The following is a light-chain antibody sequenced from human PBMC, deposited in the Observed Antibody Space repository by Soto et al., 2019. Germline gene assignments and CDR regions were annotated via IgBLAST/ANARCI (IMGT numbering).Light chain of an antibody. CDR1: QSVSRN. Sequence: EIVMTQSPVTLSVSPGERATLSCRASQSVSRNLAWYQQKPGQAPRLLIYDVSNRASGIPARFSGSGSETDFTLTISSLEPEDFAVYYCQQRSDWPLTFGQGTRLEIK. CDR2: DVS. CDR3: QQRSDWPLT. J-gene: IGKJ5*01. V-gene: IGKV3-11*01.